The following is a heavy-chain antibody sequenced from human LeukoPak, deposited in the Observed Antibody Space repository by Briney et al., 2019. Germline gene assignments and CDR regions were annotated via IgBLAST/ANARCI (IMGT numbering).Heavy chain of an antibody. CDR1: GFTVSSNY. J-gene: IGHJ4*02. V-gene: IGHV3-66*01. CDR3: ARGSWYFWVFDY. D-gene: IGHD6-13*01. Sequence: GGSLRLSCAASGFTVSSNYMSWVRQAPGKGLEWVSVIYSGGSTYYADSVKGRFTISRDNSKNTLYLQMNSLRAEDTAVYYCARGSWYFWVFDYWGQGTLVTVSS. CDR2: IYSGGST.